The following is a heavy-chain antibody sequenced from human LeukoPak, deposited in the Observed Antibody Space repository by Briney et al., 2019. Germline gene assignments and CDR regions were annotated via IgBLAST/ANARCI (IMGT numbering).Heavy chain of an antibody. D-gene: IGHD3-3*01. CDR2: IIPIFGTA. J-gene: IGHJ4*02. CDR3: ARSSPYYDFWSGYYTYFDY. V-gene: IGHV1-69*05. CDR1: GGTFSSYA. Sequence: ASVKVSCKASGGTFSSYAISWVRQAPGQGLEWMGGIIPIFGTANYAQKFQGRVTITTDESTSTAYMELSSLRSEDTAVYYCARSSPYYDFWSGYYTYFDYWSQGTLVTVSS.